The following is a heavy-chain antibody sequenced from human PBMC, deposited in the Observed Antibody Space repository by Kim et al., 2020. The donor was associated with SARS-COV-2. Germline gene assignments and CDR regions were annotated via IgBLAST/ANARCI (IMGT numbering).Heavy chain of an antibody. CDR1: GGTFSSYT. D-gene: IGHD1-20*01. Sequence: SVKVSCKASGGTFSSYTISWVRQAPGQGLEWMGRIIPILGIANYAQKFQGRVTITADKSTSTAYMELSSLRSEDTAVYYCASYNWNDAVYYYGMDVWGQGTTVTVSS. J-gene: IGHJ6*02. CDR3: ASYNWNDAVYYYGMDV. V-gene: IGHV1-69*02. CDR2: IIPILGIA.